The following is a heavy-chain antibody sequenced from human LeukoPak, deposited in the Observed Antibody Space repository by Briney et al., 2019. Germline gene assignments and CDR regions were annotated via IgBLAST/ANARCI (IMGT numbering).Heavy chain of an antibody. CDR1: GYTFANYW. D-gene: IGHD1-26*01. CDR2: IRQDGSEK. CDR3: ARGGGSWERIL. V-gene: IGHV3-7*01. Sequence: PGGSLRLSCAASGYTFANYWISWVRQAPGKGLEWVANIRQDGSEKFYVDSVKGRFTISRDNDKSLLYLQMNSLRGEDTAGYFFARGGGSWERILWGQGILVTVS. J-gene: IGHJ4*02.